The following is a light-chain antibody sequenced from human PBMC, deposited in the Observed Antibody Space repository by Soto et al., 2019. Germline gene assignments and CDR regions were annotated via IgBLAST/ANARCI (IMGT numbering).Light chain of an antibody. CDR3: QSYDDTPPVV. V-gene: IGLV6-57*01. J-gene: IGLJ2*01. CDR2: ENH. CDR1: SGNTASNF. Sequence: NFMLTQPHSVSESPGKTVTISCTRSSGNTASNFVQWFQQRPGSSPSTVIYENHQRPSGDSNRFSGSVDSSSNSASLTISGLQTEDEAAYYCQSYDDTPPVVFGGGTKLTVL.